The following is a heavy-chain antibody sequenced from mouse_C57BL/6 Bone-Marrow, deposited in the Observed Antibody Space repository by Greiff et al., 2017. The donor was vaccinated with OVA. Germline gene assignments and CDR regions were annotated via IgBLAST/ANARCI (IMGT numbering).Heavy chain of an antibody. CDR2: IDPSDSYT. D-gene: IGHD2-12*01. Sequence: VQLQQPGAELVKPGASVKLSCKASGYTFTSYWMQWVKQRPGQGLEWIGEIDPSDSYTNYNQKFKGKATLTVDTSSSTAYMQLSSLTSEDSAVYYCAREGFTIKAFYFDYWGQGTTLTVSS. CDR3: AREGFTIKAFYFDY. J-gene: IGHJ2*01. V-gene: IGHV1-50*01. CDR1: GYTFTSYW.